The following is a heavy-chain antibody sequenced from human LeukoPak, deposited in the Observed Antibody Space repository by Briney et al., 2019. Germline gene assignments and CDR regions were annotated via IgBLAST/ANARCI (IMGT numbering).Heavy chain of an antibody. Sequence: SETLSLTCTVSGDSISSGGYYCSWIRQPPGKGLEWIGYIYHSGESYFNPSLKSRVTMSVDKSKNQFSLNLASVTAADTAVYYCARDYCSGGSCYFHVFDVWGQGTTVTVSS. CDR3: ARDYCSGGSCYFHVFDV. D-gene: IGHD2-15*01. CDR1: GDSISSGGYY. V-gene: IGHV4-30-2*01. CDR2: IYHSGES. J-gene: IGHJ3*01.